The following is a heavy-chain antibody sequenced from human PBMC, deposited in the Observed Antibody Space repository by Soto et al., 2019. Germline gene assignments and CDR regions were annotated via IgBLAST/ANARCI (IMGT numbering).Heavy chain of an antibody. J-gene: IGHJ6*02. CDR3: AIHDCICCSCYHFYYHSTDV. Sequence: QVQLVQSGAEVKKPGSSVKVSCKTSGGTFSSYAISWVRQAPGQGLEWMGGIIPIFDTANYAQMFQGRVTITADKSTSTPQMELRNLTSDYTAFYHLAIHDCICCSCYHFYYHSTDVWGQGTTVTVS. V-gene: IGHV1-69*14. CDR2: IIPIFDTA. CDR1: GGTFSSYA. D-gene: IGHD2-2*01.